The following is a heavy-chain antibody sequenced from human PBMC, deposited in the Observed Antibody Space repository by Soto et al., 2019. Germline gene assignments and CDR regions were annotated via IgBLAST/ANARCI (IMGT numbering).Heavy chain of an antibody. CDR3: AKGGLEASYYYYGMDV. D-gene: IGHD3-16*01. CDR2: INSNRGGT. V-gene: IGHV1-2*02. Sequence: ASVKVSCKASGYTFTDYYIHWVRQAPGQGLEWMGWINSNRGGTYYADSVKGRFTISRDNSKNTLYLQMNSLRAEDTAVYYCAKGGLEASYYYYGMDVWGQGTTVTVSS. CDR1: GYTFTDYY. J-gene: IGHJ6*02.